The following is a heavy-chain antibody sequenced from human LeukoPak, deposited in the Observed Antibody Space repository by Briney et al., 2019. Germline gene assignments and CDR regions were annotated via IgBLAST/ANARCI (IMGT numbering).Heavy chain of an antibody. V-gene: IGHV3-21*01. CDR3: ARPDTAMVTVGLYGMDV. Sequence: GGSLRLSCAASGFTFSSYSMNWVRQAPGKGLEWVSSISSSSSYIYYADSVKGRFTISRDNAKNSLYLQMNSLRAEDTAVYYCARPDTAMVTVGLYGMDVWGQGTTVTVSS. D-gene: IGHD5-18*01. CDR1: GFTFSSYS. CDR2: ISSSSSYI. J-gene: IGHJ6*02.